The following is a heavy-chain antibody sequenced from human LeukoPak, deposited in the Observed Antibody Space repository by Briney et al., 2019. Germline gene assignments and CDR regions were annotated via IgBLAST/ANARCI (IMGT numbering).Heavy chain of an antibody. J-gene: IGHJ6*03. CDR1: GGTFSSYG. CDR3: ASFQCSSTSCYGTDYYYYMDV. Sequence: GASVKVSCKASGGTFSSYGISWVRQAPGQGLEWMGWISAYNGNTNYAQKLQGRVTMTTDTSTSTAYMELRSLRSDDTAVYYCASFQCSSTSCYGTDYYYYMDVWGKGTTVTVSS. CDR2: ISAYNGNT. V-gene: IGHV1-18*01. D-gene: IGHD2-2*01.